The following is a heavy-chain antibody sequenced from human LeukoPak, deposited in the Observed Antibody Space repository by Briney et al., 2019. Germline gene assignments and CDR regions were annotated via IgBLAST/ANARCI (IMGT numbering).Heavy chain of an antibody. Sequence: SETLSLTCAVSADSFSGHYWTWIRQPPGKGLEWVGYISYIGSTNYNPSLKSRVTISIDTSKNQFSLKLTSVTAADTAVYYCARDLVTVTKGFDIWGQGTMVSVSS. V-gene: IGHV4-59*11. J-gene: IGHJ3*02. D-gene: IGHD4-17*01. CDR1: ADSFSGHY. CDR2: ISYIGST. CDR3: ARDLVTVTKGFDI.